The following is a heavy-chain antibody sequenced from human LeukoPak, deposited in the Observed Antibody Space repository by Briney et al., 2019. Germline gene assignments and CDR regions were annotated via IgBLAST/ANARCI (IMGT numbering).Heavy chain of an antibody. V-gene: IGHV5-51*07. Sequence: GESLKISCKGSGYGFTNYWIAWVHQMPGKGLEWMGIIYPGDSDTRYSPSFQGQVIISADKSISTAYLQWSSLKASDTAMYYCARPSTSGKPTIFGRGFDYWGQGALVTVSS. J-gene: IGHJ4*02. CDR2: IYPGDSDT. D-gene: IGHD3-9*01. CDR3: ARPSTSGKPTIFGRGFDY. CDR1: GYGFTNYW.